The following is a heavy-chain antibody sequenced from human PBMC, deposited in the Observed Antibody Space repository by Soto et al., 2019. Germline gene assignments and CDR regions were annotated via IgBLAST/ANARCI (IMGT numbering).Heavy chain of an antibody. CDR2: INAGNGNT. V-gene: IGHV1-3*01. CDR1: GYTFNSYA. Sequence: ASVKVSCKASGYTFNSYAMHWVRQAPGQRLEWMGWINAGNGNTKYSQKFQDRVTITRDTSASTAYMELSSLRSEDTAVYYCARVRDVLRYFDWPDAFDIWGQGTMVPVSS. D-gene: IGHD3-9*01. J-gene: IGHJ3*02. CDR3: ARVRDVLRYFDWPDAFDI.